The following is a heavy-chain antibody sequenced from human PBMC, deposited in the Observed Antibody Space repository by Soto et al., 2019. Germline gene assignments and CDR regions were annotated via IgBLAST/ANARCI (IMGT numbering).Heavy chain of an antibody. Sequence: SETLSLTCTVSGGTISSYYWSWIRQPPGKGLEWIGYIYYSGSTNYAQKLQGRVTMTTDTSTSTAYMELRSLRSDDTAVYYCASDSRPLDYWGQGTLVTVSS. CDR3: ASDSRPLDY. J-gene: IGHJ4*02. CDR1: GGTISSYY. CDR2: IYYSGST. V-gene: IGHV4-59*01.